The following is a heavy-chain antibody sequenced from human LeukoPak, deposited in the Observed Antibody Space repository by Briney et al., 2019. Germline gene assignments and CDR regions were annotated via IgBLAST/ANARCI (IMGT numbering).Heavy chain of an antibody. V-gene: IGHV3-48*04. CDR2: ISSSGDNI. D-gene: IGHD3-22*01. Sequence: GGSLRLSCAASGFTFSSYSMNWVRQAPGKGLEWISYISSSGDNIYYADSVKGRFTISRDNAKNSLFLQMNSLRAEDTAVYYCARSGTTYYYDSGSHYWGQGTLVTVSS. J-gene: IGHJ4*02. CDR1: GFTFSSYS. CDR3: ARSGTTYYYDSGSHY.